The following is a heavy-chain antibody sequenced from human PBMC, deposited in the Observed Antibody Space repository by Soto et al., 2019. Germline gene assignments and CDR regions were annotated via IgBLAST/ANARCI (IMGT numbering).Heavy chain of an antibody. CDR1: GGSISSYY. CDR3: ARVLVWTGYYKYFDY. D-gene: IGHD3-9*01. Sequence: SETLSLTCTVSGGSISSYYWSWIRQPPGKGLEWIGYIYYSGSTNYNPSLKSRVTISVDTSKNQFSLKLSSVTAADTAVYYCARVLVWTGYYKYFDYWGQGTLVTVSS. J-gene: IGHJ4*02. CDR2: IYYSGST. V-gene: IGHV4-59*01.